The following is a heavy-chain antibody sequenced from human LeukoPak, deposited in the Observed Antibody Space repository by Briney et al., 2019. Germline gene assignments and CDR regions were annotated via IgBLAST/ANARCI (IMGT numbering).Heavy chain of an antibody. D-gene: IGHD2/OR15-2a*01. J-gene: IGHJ4*02. CDR2: IYHSGST. CDR3: ARDLSS. CDR1: GYSNSSGYY. V-gene: IGHV4-38-2*02. Sequence: KPSETLSLTCTVSGYSNSSGYYWGWIRQPPGKGLEWIGSIYHSGSTYYNPSLKSRVTISVDTSKNQFSLKLSSVTAADTAVYYCARDLSSWGQGTLVTVSS.